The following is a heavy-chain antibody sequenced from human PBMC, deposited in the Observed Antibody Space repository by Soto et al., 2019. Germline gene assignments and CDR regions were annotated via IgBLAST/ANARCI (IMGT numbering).Heavy chain of an antibody. Sequence: QLQLQESGSGLVKPSQTLSLTCAVSGGSISSGGYSWSWILQPPGKGLEWIGYIYHSGSTYYNPSLKSRVTISVDRSNNQFSLQLSSATAADTAVYYCARGQVVAAQQWGQGTLVTVSS. CDR2: IYHSGST. V-gene: IGHV4-30-2*01. J-gene: IGHJ4*02. D-gene: IGHD2-15*01. CDR3: ARGQVVAAQQ. CDR1: GGSISSGGYS.